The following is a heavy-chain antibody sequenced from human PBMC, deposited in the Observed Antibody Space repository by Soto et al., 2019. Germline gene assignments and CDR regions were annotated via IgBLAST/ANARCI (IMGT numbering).Heavy chain of an antibody. V-gene: IGHV4-59*12. CDR3: ARGPPLGY. Sequence: SETLSLTCTVSGGSISSYYWIWIRQPPVNGLEFIGYIYHIFSTYYNPSLKSRFTIALYMSKNHFSLKLISLTAADTAVYYCARGPPLGYWGQGTLVTVSS. J-gene: IGHJ4*02. CDR2: IYHIFST. CDR1: GGSISSYY.